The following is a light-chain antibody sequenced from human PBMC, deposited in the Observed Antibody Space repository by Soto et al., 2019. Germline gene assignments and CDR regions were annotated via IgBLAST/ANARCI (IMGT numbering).Light chain of an antibody. CDR3: QQRSNWTT. Sequence: DIVITESPETLSACRGPRISLSCRASQSVNHNLAWYLQKPGQAPRLLIYDKSSRAPGVPARFSGSGSGTDFTLTISRLETEDFAIHYCQQRSNWTTFGQGTRLEIK. J-gene: IGKJ5*01. CDR2: DKS. V-gene: IGKV3-11*01. CDR1: QSVNHN.